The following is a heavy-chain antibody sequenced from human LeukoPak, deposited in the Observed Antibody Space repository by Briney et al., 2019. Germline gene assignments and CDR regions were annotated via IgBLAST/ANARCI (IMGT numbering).Heavy chain of an antibody. D-gene: IGHD3-3*01. CDR2: ISGSGGST. Sequence: GGSLRLSCAASGFTFSSYSMNWVRQAPGKGLEWVSAISGSGGSTYYADSVKGRFTISRDNSKNTLYLQMNSLRAEDTAVYYCAKRADYDFWSGYSGEYFQYWGQGTLVTVSS. V-gene: IGHV3-23*01. J-gene: IGHJ1*01. CDR3: AKRADYDFWSGYSGEYFQY. CDR1: GFTFSSYS.